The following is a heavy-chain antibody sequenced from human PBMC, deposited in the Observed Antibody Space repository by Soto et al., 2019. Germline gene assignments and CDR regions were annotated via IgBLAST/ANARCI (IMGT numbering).Heavy chain of an antibody. J-gene: IGHJ6*02. Sequence: GGSLRLSCAASGFTFSSYGMHWVRQAPGKGLEWVAVIWYDGSNKYYADSVKGRFTISRDNSKNTLYLQMNSLRAEDTAVYYCARERTARPYYYYGMDVWGQGTTVTVSS. CDR2: IWYDGSNK. D-gene: IGHD6-6*01. V-gene: IGHV3-33*01. CDR1: GFTFSSYG. CDR3: ARERTARPYYYYGMDV.